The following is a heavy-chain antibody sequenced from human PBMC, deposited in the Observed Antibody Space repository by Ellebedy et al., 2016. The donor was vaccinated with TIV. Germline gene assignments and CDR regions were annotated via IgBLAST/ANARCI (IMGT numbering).Heavy chain of an antibody. CDR1: GGSFSGYY. D-gene: IGHD3-10*01. CDR3: ARAKRRSMVRGVIPGNGMDV. V-gene: IGHV4-34*01. J-gene: IGHJ6*02. Sequence: SQTLSLTCAVYGGSFSGYYWSWIRQPPGKGLEWIGEINHSGSTNYNPSLKSRVTVSVDTSKNQFSLKLSSVTAADTAVYYCARAKRRSMVRGVIPGNGMDVWGQGTTVTVSS. CDR2: INHSGST.